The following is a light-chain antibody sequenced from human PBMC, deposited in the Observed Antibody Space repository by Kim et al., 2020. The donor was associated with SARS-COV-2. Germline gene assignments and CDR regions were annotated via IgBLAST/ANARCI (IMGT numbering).Light chain of an antibody. CDR2: SNN. CDR3: AAWDDSLNGWV. J-gene: IGLJ3*02. Sequence: GQRVTISCSGSRSNIGSNTVNWYQQHPGTAPKPLIYSNNQRPSGVPDRFSGSKAGTSASLAISGLQSEDEADYYCAAWDDSLNGWVFGGGTKVTVL. V-gene: IGLV1-44*01. CDR1: RSNIGSNT.